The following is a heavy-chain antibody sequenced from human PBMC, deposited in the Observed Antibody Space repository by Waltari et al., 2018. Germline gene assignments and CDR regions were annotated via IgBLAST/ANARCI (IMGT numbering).Heavy chain of an antibody. Sequence: QVQLQESGPGLVKPSETLSRTCSASGGSVRRGRYYWSWIRQPPEQGLAGVGSSFYWRWIRQSPEKGLEWIGEIFSSGSTNYNPSLKSRVTISLDTSKNQLSLRLSSVTAADTAVYYCARGSDAYKGGNSWGQGTLVTVSS. D-gene: IGHD3-16*01. J-gene: IGHJ4*02. CDR1: GGSVRRGRYYWSWIRQPPEQGLAGVGSSFY. CDR3: ARGSDAYKGGNS. CDR2: IFSSGST. V-gene: IGHV4-61*01.